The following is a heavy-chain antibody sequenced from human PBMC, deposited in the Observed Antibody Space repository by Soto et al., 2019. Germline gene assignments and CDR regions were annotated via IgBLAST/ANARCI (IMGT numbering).Heavy chain of an antibody. CDR3: VKLRYSSDTGSFDH. CDR2: IWYDGSNT. CDR1: GFTFSGYG. V-gene: IGHV3-30*02. J-gene: IGHJ4*02. Sequence: GGSLRLSCATSGFTFSGYGMHWVRQAPGKGLERVSFIWYDGSNTYYADSVKGRFTISRDNAKNTLFLQMNSLRAEDTALYYCVKLRYSSDTGSFDHWGQGTLVTVSS. D-gene: IGHD3-10*01.